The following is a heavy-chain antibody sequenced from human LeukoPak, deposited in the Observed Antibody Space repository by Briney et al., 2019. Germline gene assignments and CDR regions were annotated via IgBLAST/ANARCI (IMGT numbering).Heavy chain of an antibody. J-gene: IGHJ3*02. CDR1: GFTFNSYS. D-gene: IGHD6-19*01. Sequence: PGGSLRLSCAASGFTFNSYSMNWVRQAPGKGLEWVSSISSSSSYIYYADSVKGRFTISRDNAKNSLYLQMNSLRAEDTAVYYCARAGSSGWYAFDIWGQGTMVTVSS. V-gene: IGHV3-21*01. CDR2: ISSSSSYI. CDR3: ARAGSSGWYAFDI.